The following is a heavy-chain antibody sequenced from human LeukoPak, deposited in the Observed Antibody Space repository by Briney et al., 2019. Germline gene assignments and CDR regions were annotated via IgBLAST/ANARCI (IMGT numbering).Heavy chain of an antibody. CDR2: MNPNSGNT. V-gene: IGHV1-8*01. D-gene: IGHD6-6*01. J-gene: IGHJ6*02. CDR1: GYTFTSYD. Sequence: ASVKVSCKASGYTFTSYDINWVRQATGQGREWMGWMNPNSGNTGYAQKFQGRVTMTRNTSISTAYMELSSLRSEDTAVYYCARANEQLVRYGMDVWGQGTTVTVSS. CDR3: ARANEQLVRYGMDV.